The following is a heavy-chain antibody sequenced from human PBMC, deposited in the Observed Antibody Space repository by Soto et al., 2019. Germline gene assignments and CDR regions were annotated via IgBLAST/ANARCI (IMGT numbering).Heavy chain of an antibody. CDR3: ARGGSSGWYFDD. CDR1: GFTVSSNY. V-gene: IGHV3-66*01. J-gene: IGHJ4*02. Sequence: EVQLVESGGGLVQPGGSLRLSCAASGFTVSSNYMSWVRQAPGQGLEWVSVIYSGGSTYYADSVKGRFTISRDNSKNTLYLHMISVRAEDTAVYYCARGGSSGWYFDDWGQGTLVTVSS. D-gene: IGHD6-19*01. CDR2: IYSGGST.